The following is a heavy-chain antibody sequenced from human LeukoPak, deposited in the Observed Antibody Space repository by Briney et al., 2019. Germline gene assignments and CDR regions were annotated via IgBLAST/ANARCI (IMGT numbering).Heavy chain of an antibody. CDR2: IRYDGSDK. CDR3: AKEYAGSHYYFYYKDV. Sequence: GSLRLSCAASGFTFSNYGMHWVRQAPGKGLEWVAFIRYDGSDKYYADSVKGRLTISRDNSKKTLYLQMNSLRAEDTAVYYCAKEYAGSHYYFYYKDVWGKGTTVTVSS. J-gene: IGHJ6*03. V-gene: IGHV3-30*02. CDR1: GFTFSNYG.